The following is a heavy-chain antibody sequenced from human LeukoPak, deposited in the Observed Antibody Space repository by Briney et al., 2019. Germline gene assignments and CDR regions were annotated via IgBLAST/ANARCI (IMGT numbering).Heavy chain of an antibody. D-gene: IGHD3-22*01. V-gene: IGHV4-34*01. CDR3: AREGRVYYYDSSGYYRGWFDP. CDR2: INHSGST. Sequence: SETLSLTCAVYDGSFSAYYWSWIRQPPGKGLEWIGEINHSGSTNYDPSLKSRVTISVDTSKNQFSLKLSSVTAADTAVYYCAREGRVYYYDSSGYYRGWFDPWGQGTLVTVSS. J-gene: IGHJ5*02. CDR1: DGSFSAYY.